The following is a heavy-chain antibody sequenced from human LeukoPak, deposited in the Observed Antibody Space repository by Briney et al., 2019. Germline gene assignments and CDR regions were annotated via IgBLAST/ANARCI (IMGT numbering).Heavy chain of an antibody. CDR2: ITSSSNYI. J-gene: IGHJ6*03. D-gene: IGHD3-9*01. CDR3: AGRLRDYYDILTGYDYYYYYYMDV. V-gene: IGHV3-21*01. Sequence: PGGSLRLSCAASGFTFSTYTMNWVRQAPGKGLEWVSSITSSSNYIYYADSVKGRFTVSRDNAKNSLYLQMNSLRAEDTAVYYCAGRLRDYYDILTGYDYYYYYYMDVWGKGTTVTISS. CDR1: GFTFSTYT.